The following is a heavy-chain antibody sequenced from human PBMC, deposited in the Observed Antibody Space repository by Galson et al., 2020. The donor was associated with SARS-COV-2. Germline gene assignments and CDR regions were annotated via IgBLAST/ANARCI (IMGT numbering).Heavy chain of an antibody. CDR1: GSTMRNGF. CDR3: VVGNWFDP. CDR2: IQRKIDGATT. V-gene: IGHV3-15*01. D-gene: IGHD3-16*02. J-gene: IGHJ5*02. Sequence: RGSLRLPSTGSGSTMRNGFMSWVRQAPGKGLARTGRIQRKIDGATTDYAASVKGRFTISRDDSNTMVYLQMNSLRTEDTAIYLWVVGNWFDPWGYGTLVTGSS.